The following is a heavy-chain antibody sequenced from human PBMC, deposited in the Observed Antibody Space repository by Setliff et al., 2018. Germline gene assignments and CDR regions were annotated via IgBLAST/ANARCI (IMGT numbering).Heavy chain of an antibody. Sequence: ASVKVFCKASGYTFTDYYMHWVQQAPGKGLEWMGRVDPEDGETIYAEKFQGRVTITADTSTDTAYMELSSLRSEDTAVYYCATIDLCGGDCYSAWDAFDIWGQGTMVTVSS. D-gene: IGHD2-21*01. V-gene: IGHV1-69-2*01. CDR1: GYTFTDYY. J-gene: IGHJ3*02. CDR2: VDPEDGET. CDR3: ATIDLCGGDCYSAWDAFDI.